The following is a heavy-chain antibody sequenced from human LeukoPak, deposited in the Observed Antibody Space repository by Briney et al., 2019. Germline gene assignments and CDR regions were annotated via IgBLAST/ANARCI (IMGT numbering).Heavy chain of an antibody. J-gene: IGHJ4*02. CDR2: LYSGGSA. CDR1: GFAVSSYY. V-gene: IGHV3-66*01. D-gene: IGHD3-22*01. Sequence: GGSLRLSCAASGFAVSSYYMSWVRQAPGQGLDWVSILYSGGSAFYSDSVKGRFSISRDNSKNTLYLQMNSLRAEDTAVYYCARGTEERITMIVVAPPDYWGQGTLVTVSS. CDR3: ARGTEERITMIVVAPPDY.